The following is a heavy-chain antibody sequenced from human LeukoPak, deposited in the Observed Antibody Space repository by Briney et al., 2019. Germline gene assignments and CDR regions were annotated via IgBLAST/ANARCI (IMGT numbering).Heavy chain of an antibody. Sequence: GGSLRLSCAASGFTFSSYGMHWVRQAPGKGLEWVAFIRYDGSNKYYADSVKGRFTISRDNSKNTLYLQMNSLRAEDTAVYYCARDWGLAAAGDYWGQGTLVTVSS. V-gene: IGHV3-30*02. CDR2: IRYDGSNK. CDR3: ARDWGLAAAGDY. D-gene: IGHD6-13*01. CDR1: GFTFSSYG. J-gene: IGHJ4*02.